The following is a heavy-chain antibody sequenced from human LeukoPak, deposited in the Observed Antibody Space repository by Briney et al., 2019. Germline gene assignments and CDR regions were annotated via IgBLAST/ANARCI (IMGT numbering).Heavy chain of an antibody. Sequence: PGGSLRLSCAASGFTFSSYGIHWVRQGPGKGLEWVAVISYDGSDKYYADSVKGRFTISRDNSKNTLYLQMNSLRAEGTAVYYCARDIYSGTTYYYYGMDVWGQGTTVTVSS. J-gene: IGHJ6*02. CDR3: ARDIYSGTTYYYYGMDV. D-gene: IGHD1-26*01. CDR2: ISYDGSDK. CDR1: GFTFSSYG. V-gene: IGHV3-30*03.